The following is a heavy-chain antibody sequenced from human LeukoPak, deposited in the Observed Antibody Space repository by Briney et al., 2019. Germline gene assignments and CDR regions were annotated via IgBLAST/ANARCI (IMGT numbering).Heavy chain of an antibody. CDR3: ARDSYDPVLFDY. Sequence: GASVKVSCKASGYTFTSYAMHWVRQAPGQRLEWMGWSNAGNGNTKYSQKFQGRVTITRDTSASTAYMELSSLRSEDTAVYYCARDSYDPVLFDYWGQGTLVTVSS. D-gene: IGHD3-22*01. V-gene: IGHV1-3*01. CDR1: GYTFTSYA. J-gene: IGHJ4*02. CDR2: SNAGNGNT.